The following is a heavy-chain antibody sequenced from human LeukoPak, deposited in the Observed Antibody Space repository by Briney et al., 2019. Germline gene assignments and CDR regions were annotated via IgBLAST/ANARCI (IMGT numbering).Heavy chain of an antibody. CDR1: GYTFTSYA. D-gene: IGHD5-12*01. Sequence: ASVKVSCKASGYTFTSYAMHWVRQAPGQRLEWMGWINAGSGNTKYSQKFQGRVTITRDTSASTAYMELSSLRSEDTAVYYCARDKYSGYAARGGFDYWGQGTLVTVSS. CDR2: INAGSGNT. J-gene: IGHJ4*02. CDR3: ARDKYSGYAARGGFDY. V-gene: IGHV1-3*01.